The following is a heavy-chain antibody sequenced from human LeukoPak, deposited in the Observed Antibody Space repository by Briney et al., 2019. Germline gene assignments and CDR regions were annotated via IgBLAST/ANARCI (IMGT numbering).Heavy chain of an antibody. J-gene: IGHJ4*02. D-gene: IGHD3-3*01. CDR2: IYTSGST. Sequence: PSETLSLTCTVSGGSISSYYWSWIRQPAGKGLERIGRIYTSGSTNYNPSLKSRVTMSVDTSKNQFSLKLSSVTAADTAVYHCARERMTYDFWSGYRREGFDYWGQGTLVTVSS. V-gene: IGHV4-4*07. CDR3: ARERMTYDFWSGYRREGFDY. CDR1: GGSISSYY.